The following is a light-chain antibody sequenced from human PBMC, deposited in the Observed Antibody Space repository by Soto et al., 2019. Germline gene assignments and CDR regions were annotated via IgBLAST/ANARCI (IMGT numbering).Light chain of an antibody. CDR1: QRVGIN. V-gene: IGKV3-15*01. CDR2: GAS. Sequence: EIVMTQSPATLSVSPGETATLSCRASQRVGINLAWYQQKPGQAPRLLIYGASTRATGIPARFSGSGSGTDFTLTISRLQLEDFATYYCLQLYNFSWTFGQGTKVDIK. CDR3: LQLYNFSWT. J-gene: IGKJ1*01.